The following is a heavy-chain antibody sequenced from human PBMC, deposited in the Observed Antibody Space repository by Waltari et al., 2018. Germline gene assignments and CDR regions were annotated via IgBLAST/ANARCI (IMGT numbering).Heavy chain of an antibody. D-gene: IGHD3-22*01. V-gene: IGHV1-69*12. CDR3: ARGYRYDSSERFYLDY. CDR1: GPAIRGYT. J-gene: IGHJ4*02. CDR2: FIPLSGSQ. Sequence: QVQLAQSGAEVKSPGSSVTISCKASGPAIRGYTSSWVRQAPGQGLEGMGGFIPLSGSQIYTQRFQGRLTITADGSTRTTVMELRNLRYEDTAVYFCARGYRYDSSERFYLDYWGQGTPVIVSS.